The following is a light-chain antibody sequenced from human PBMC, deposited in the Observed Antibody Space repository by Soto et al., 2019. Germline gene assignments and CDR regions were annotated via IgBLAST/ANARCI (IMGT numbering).Light chain of an antibody. CDR2: GAS. J-gene: IGKJ1*01. CDR1: QSVSSSY. Sequence: VLPQSPATLSFAPFEGGDLSFRASQSVSSSYLAWYQQKPGQAPRLLIYGASSRATGIPDRFSGSGSGTDFTLTISRLEPEDFAVYYRQQYGSWTFGKGHTVDIK. V-gene: IGKV3-20*01. CDR3: QQYGSWT.